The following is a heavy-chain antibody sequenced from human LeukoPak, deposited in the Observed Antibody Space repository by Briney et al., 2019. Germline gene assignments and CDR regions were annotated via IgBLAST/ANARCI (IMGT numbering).Heavy chain of an antibody. Sequence: ASVKVSCKVSGYTLTELSIHWVRQAPGKGLEWMGGFDPEDGETIYAHKFQGRVTMTEDPSPDPAYMELSSVRSEDTAVYYCATESKPNQYRYYGMDVWGQGPTVTVSS. CDR1: GYTLTELS. CDR3: ATESKPNQYRYYGMDV. D-gene: IGHD2-2*01. V-gene: IGHV1-24*01. J-gene: IGHJ6*02. CDR2: FDPEDGET.